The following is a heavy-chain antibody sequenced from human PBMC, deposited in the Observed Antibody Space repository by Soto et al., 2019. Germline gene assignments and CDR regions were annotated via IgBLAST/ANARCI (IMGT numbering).Heavy chain of an antibody. Sequence: RQAPGQGLEWMGGIIPIFGTANYAQKFQGRVTIAADESTSTAYMELSSLRSEDTAVYYCARDSPSDHDFWSGYQNRGMVWGQGTTVTVSS. V-gene: IGHV1-69*01. D-gene: IGHD3-3*01. CDR2: IIPIFGTA. J-gene: IGHJ6*02. CDR3: ARDSPSDHDFWSGYQNRGMV.